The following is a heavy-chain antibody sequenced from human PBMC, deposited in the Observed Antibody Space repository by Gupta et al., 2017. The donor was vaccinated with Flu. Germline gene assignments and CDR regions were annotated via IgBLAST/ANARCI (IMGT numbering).Heavy chain of an antibody. CDR2: ISPTGKTT. CDR3: AYEGGYTSIDVFEF. J-gene: IGHJ4*02. CDR1: STYA. Sequence: STYAMGWVRQDLGNELECVSGISPTGKTTYYKDSVHGRFRISRDNSKNGLYLQMNRLRADDTAVYYCAYEGGYTSIDVFEFWGLVARVTVSS. D-gene: IGHD1-1*01. V-gene: IGHV3-23*01.